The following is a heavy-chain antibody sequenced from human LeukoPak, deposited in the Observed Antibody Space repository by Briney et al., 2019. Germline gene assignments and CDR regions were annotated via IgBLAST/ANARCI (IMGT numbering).Heavy chain of an antibody. D-gene: IGHD3-10*01. CDR2: INHSGST. J-gene: IGHJ4*02. V-gene: IGHV4-34*01. CDR3: ARARITMVRGVIIIREGHFDS. Sequence: GSLRLSCAASGFTFSDYYMSWIRQAPGKGLEWIGEINHSGSTNYNPSLKSRVTISVDTSKNQFSLKLSSVTAADTAIYYCARARITMVRGVIIIREGHFDSWGQGTLVTVSS. CDR1: GFTFSDYY.